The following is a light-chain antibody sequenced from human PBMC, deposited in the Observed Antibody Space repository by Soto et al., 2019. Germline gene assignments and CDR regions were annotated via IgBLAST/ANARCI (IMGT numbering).Light chain of an antibody. V-gene: IGLV2-8*01. CDR3: ASYAGNNAVV. J-gene: IGLJ3*02. Sequence: QSALTQPPSASGSPGQSVTISCTGTNSDVGYYDYVSWYQHHPGKAPKLVISEVYKRPSGVPDRFSGSRSGTTASLTVSGLQAEDEADYYCASYAGNNAVVFGGGTQLTVL. CDR1: NSDVGYYDY. CDR2: EVY.